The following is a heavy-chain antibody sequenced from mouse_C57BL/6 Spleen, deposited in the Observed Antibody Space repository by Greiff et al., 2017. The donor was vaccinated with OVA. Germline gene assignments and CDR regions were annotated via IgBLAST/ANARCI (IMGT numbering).Heavy chain of an antibody. D-gene: IGHD1-1*01. CDR1: GYAFSSSW. V-gene: IGHV1-82*01. J-gene: IGHJ3*01. CDR3: ARSGNYGRAAWFAY. Sequence: QVQLQQSGPELVKPGASVKISCKASGYAFSSSWMNWVKQRPGKGLEWIGRIYPGDGDTNYNGKFKGKATLTADKSSSTAYMQLSSLTSEDSAVYFCARSGNYGRAAWFAYWGQGTLVTVSA. CDR2: IYPGDGDT.